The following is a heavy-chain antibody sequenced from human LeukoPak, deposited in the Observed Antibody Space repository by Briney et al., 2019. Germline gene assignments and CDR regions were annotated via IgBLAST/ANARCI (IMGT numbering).Heavy chain of an antibody. Sequence: GGSRRLACAASGLIFSNVGMHWVRQAPGKGLEWVAFIRDDGSNKYYADSVKGRFTISRDNSKNTLYLQLNSLRAEDTAVYYCAKDKELRYFDWLFDLDYWGQGTLVTVSS. CDR3: AKDKELRYFDWLFDLDY. D-gene: IGHD3-9*01. J-gene: IGHJ4*02. V-gene: IGHV3-30*02. CDR1: GLIFSNVG. CDR2: IRDDGSNK.